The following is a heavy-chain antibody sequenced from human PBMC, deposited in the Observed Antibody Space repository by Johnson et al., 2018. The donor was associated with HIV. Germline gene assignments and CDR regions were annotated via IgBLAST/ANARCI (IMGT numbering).Heavy chain of an antibody. V-gene: IGHV3-30-3*01. D-gene: IGHD6-19*01. Sequence: QVQLVESGGGVVQPGRSLRLSCAASGFTFSSYAMHWVRQAPGKGLEWVAVISYAGSNKYYADSVKGRFTISRDNSKSTLNLQMNSLRAEDTAIYYCAKDDNLGVWYSDAFDVWGQGTVVTVSS. CDR2: ISYAGSNK. J-gene: IGHJ3*01. CDR1: GFTFSSYA. CDR3: AKDDNLGVWYSDAFDV.